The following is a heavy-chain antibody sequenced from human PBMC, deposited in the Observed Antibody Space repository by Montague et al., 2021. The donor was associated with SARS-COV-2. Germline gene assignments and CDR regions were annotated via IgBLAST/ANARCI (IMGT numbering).Heavy chain of an antibody. J-gene: IGHJ4*02. CDR2: IDWDDDK. V-gene: IGHV2-70*11. Sequence: PELVKPTQTLTLTCTFSGFSLSTSGMCVSWIRQPPGKAREWLARIDWDDDKYYSTSLKTRLTISKDTSKNQVVLTMTNMDPVDTATYYCAREYSSGVYFDYWGQGTLVTVSS. CDR3: AREYSSGVYFDY. CDR1: GFSLSTSGMC. D-gene: IGHD6-19*01.